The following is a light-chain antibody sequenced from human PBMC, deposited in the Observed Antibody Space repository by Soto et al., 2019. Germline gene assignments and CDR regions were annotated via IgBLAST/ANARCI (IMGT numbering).Light chain of an antibody. V-gene: IGKV1-39*01. CDR2: AAS. J-gene: IGKJ2*01. Sequence: DIQMTQSPSSLSAFVGDIVTITCRASQTISTYLNWYEQIPGKAPKLLISAASSLQSGVPSRFSGSGSGTNFPLNSSSLQSEDFATYYCQQSYSTPTFGRGTKLEIK. CDR3: QQSYSTPT. CDR1: QTISTY.